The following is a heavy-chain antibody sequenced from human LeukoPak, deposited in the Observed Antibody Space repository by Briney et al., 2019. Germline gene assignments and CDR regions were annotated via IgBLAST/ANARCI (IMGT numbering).Heavy chain of an antibody. CDR3: ARSLGSSWYGAWALDY. Sequence: SVKVSCKASGGTFSSYAISWVRQAPGQGLEWMGGIIPIFGTANYAQKFQGRVTITTDESTSTAYMELSSLRSEDTAVYYCARSLGSSWYGAWALDYWGQGTLVTVSS. CDR1: GGTFSSYA. V-gene: IGHV1-69*05. J-gene: IGHJ4*02. CDR2: IIPIFGTA. D-gene: IGHD6-13*01.